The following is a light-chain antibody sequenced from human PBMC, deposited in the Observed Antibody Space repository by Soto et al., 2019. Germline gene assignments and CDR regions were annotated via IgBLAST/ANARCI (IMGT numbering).Light chain of an antibody. J-gene: IGKJ3*01. CDR1: HSVTRN. V-gene: IGKV3D-15*01. CDR3: QHYSNWPPVT. Sequence: EIVMTQSPATLSVSPGERATLSCRASHSVTRNLAWYQQKPGQAPRLLIYGASTRAAGIPARFSASGSGTEFTLIISSPQSEDSAVYYCQHYSNWPPVTFGPGTKVEIK. CDR2: GAS.